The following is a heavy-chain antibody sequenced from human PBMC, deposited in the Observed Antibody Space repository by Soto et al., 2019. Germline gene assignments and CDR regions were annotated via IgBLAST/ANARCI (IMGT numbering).Heavy chain of an antibody. Sequence: QVQLQESGPGLVKPSETLSLTCTVSGGSISSYYWSWIRQPPGKGLEWIWYIYYSGSTNYNPSLKSRVTTSVDTSKTHCSRKLRSVTAADTAVYYCARHCRQLAQDWCDPWGQGTLVTVSS. J-gene: IGHJ5*02. CDR2: IYYSGST. D-gene: IGHD6-13*01. CDR1: GGSISSYY. CDR3: ARHCRQLAQDWCDP. V-gene: IGHV4-59*08.